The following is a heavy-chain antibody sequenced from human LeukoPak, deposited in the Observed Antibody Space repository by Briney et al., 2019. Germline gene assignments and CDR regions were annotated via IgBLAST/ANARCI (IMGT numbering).Heavy chain of an antibody. CDR3: ARGHQPVRFDL. V-gene: IGHV3-53*01. CDR1: GSTVGTNY. CDR2: LYSGGAT. Sequence: GGSLRLSCVVSGSTVGTNYMNWVRQAPGKGLEWVSILYSGGATDYTDSVKGRFIISRDSSKNSLYLQMNGLRVEDTAVYYCARGHQPVRFDLWGQGTQVTVSS. J-gene: IGHJ4*02. D-gene: IGHD2-2*01.